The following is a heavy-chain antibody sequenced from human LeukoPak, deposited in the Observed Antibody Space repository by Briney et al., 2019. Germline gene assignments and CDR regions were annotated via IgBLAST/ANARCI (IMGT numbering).Heavy chain of an antibody. D-gene: IGHD3-9*01. CDR3: ARGGLFSTDNWFDP. CDR2: IYYIGST. Sequence: RSETLFLTCTVSGGSISNYYWNWIRQPPGRGLEWIGYIYYIGSTNYNPSLKSRVTISVDTSKNQFSLKLNSVTAADTAVYYCARGGLFSTDNWFDPWGQGTLVTASS. CDR1: GGSISNYY. J-gene: IGHJ5*02. V-gene: IGHV4-59*01.